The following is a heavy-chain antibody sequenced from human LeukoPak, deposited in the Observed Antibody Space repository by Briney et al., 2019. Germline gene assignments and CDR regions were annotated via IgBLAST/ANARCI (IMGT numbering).Heavy chain of an antibody. CDR3: AKGTGGTFYYFDY. V-gene: IGHV4-61*02. CDR2: IYTSGST. D-gene: IGHD2-8*02. J-gene: IGHJ4*02. CDR1: DGSISSGNYQ. Sequence: SETLSLTCTVSDGSISSGNYQWTWIRQPAGKGLEWIGRIYTSGSTNYNPSLKSRVTISVDTSKNQFSLKLSSVTAADTAVYYCAKGTGGTFYYFDYWGQGTLVTVSS.